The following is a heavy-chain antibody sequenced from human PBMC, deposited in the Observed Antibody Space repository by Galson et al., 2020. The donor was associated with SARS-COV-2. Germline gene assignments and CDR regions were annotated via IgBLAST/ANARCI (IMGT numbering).Heavy chain of an antibody. CDR1: GFTFSSYG. J-gene: IGHJ4*02. Sequence: GGSLRLSCAASGFTFSSYGMHWVRQAPGKGLEWVAVIWYDGSNKYYADSVKGRFTISRDNSKNTLYLQMNSLRAEDTAVYYCARDRGYYYDSSGYYPGDYWGQGTLVTVSS. CDR2: IWYDGSNK. CDR3: ARDRGYYYDSSGYYPGDY. D-gene: IGHD3-22*01. V-gene: IGHV3-33*01.